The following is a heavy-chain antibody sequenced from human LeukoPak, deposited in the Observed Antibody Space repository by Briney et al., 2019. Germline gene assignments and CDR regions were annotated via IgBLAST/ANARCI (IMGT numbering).Heavy chain of an antibody. CDR2: IYYSGST. J-gene: IGHJ3*02. Sequence: SETLSLTCTVSGGSISSYYWSWIRQPPGKGLEWIGYIYYSGSTNYNPSLKRRVTISVDTSKNQFSLKLSSVTAADTAVYYCARGWRAYCGGDCYSGAFDIWGQGTMVTVSS. CDR3: ARGWRAYCGGDCYSGAFDI. D-gene: IGHD2-21*02. CDR1: GGSISSYY. V-gene: IGHV4-59*12.